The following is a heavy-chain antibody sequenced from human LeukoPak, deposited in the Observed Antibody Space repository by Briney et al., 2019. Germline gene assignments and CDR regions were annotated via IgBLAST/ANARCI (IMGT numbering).Heavy chain of an antibody. V-gene: IGHV4-4*07. D-gene: IGHD6-19*01. CDR2: IYTSGIT. Sequence: SETLSLTCTVSGGSISSFYWSWIRQPAGRGLEWIGRIYTSGITNYNPPLKRRVTMSVDTSKNQFSLKLSSVTAADTAVYYCASSGWTDAFDIWGQGTMVTVSS. CDR3: ASSGWTDAFDI. J-gene: IGHJ3*02. CDR1: GGSISSFY.